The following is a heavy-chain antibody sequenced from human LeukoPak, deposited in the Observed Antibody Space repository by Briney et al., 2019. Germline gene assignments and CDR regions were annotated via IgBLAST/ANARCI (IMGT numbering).Heavy chain of an antibody. V-gene: IGHV3-13*04. J-gene: IGHJ4*02. CDR3: ARDDTLDY. CDR1: GFTFSSYD. Sequence: PGGSLRLSCVASGFTFSSYDMHWVRQAIGKGLEWVSGIGSAGETYYPGSVKGRFTISREDAKNSVYLQMNNLRVGDTAVYYCARDDTLDYWGQGILVTVSS. CDR2: IGSAGET.